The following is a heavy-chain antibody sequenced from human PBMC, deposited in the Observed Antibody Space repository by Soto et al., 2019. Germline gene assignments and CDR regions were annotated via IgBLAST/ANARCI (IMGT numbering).Heavy chain of an antibody. J-gene: IGHJ4*02. V-gene: IGHV4-59*01. CDR3: ARGLTGSPIPGEY. D-gene: IGHD3-16*01. CDR1: NGSISSYY. Sequence: QVQLQESGPGLVKPSETLSLTCTVSNGSISSYYWSWIWQPPGKGLEWIGYIYSSGSTNYNPSLKSRVTISVDMSKNHFSLRVSSVTAADTAVYYCARGLTGSPIPGEYWGQGTLVTVSS. CDR2: IYSSGST.